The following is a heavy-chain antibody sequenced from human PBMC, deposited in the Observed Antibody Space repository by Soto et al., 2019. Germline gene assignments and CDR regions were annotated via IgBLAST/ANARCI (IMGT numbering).Heavy chain of an antibody. Sequence: PSETLSLTCTVSGGSITSSDYYWGWIRQPPGKGLEWIGSIYYSGNTYYNPSLKSRVTISVDRSKNQISLKLSSVTAADTAVYYCARHWIFVVAVAAPNYMDVWGKGTTVTVSS. CDR1: GGSITSSDYY. J-gene: IGHJ6*03. CDR2: IYYSGNT. V-gene: IGHV4-39*01. CDR3: ARHWIFVVAVAAPNYMDV. D-gene: IGHD2-15*01.